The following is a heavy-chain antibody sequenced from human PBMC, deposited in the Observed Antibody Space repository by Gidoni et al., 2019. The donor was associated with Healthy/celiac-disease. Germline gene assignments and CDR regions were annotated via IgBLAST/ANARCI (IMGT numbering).Heavy chain of an antibody. CDR3: AREYYYDSSGYPSPFDY. J-gene: IGHJ4*02. Sequence: QVSLVESGGGVVQPGRSLRLSWSASGFPFSSYGMHWVRQAPGKGLEWVAVIWYDGSNKYYAYSVKGRFTISRDNSKNTLYLQMNSLRAEDTAVYYCAREYYYDSSGYPSPFDYWGQGTLVTVSS. V-gene: IGHV3-33*01. D-gene: IGHD3-22*01. CDR1: GFPFSSYG. CDR2: IWYDGSNK.